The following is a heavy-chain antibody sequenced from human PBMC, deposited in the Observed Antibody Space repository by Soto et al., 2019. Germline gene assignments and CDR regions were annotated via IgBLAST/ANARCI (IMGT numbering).Heavy chain of an antibody. CDR1: GYTFTSYS. D-gene: IGHD2-21*02. CDR2: INAGNGNT. Sequence: ASVKVSCKASGYTFTSYSMHWVRQAPGQRLEWMGWINAGNGNTKYSQKFQGRVTITRDTSASTAYMELSSLRSEDTAVYYCARESAYCGGDCYPNWFDPWGQGTLVTVSS. V-gene: IGHV1-3*01. CDR3: ARESAYCGGDCYPNWFDP. J-gene: IGHJ5*02.